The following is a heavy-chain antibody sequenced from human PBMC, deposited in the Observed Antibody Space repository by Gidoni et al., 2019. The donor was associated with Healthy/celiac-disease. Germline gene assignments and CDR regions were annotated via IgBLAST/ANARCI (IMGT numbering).Heavy chain of an antibody. Sequence: EVQLLESGGGLVQPGGSLRLSCAAPAFTFSSYAMSWVRQAPGKGLEWVSTISGSGGSTYYADSVKGRFTISRDNSKNTLYLQMNSLRAEDTAVYFCAKRGWQQLGGNWFDPWGQGTLVTVSS. V-gene: IGHV3-23*01. CDR3: AKRGWQQLGGNWFDP. CDR1: AFTFSSYA. J-gene: IGHJ5*02. D-gene: IGHD6-13*01. CDR2: ISGSGGST.